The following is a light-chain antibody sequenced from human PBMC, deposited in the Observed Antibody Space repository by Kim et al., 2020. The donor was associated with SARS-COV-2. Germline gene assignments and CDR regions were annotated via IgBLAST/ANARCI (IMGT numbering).Light chain of an antibody. V-gene: IGLV3-1*01. CDR2: QDS. Sequence: SHELTQPPSVSVSPGQTASITCSGDKLGDKYACWYQQKPGQSPVLVIYQDSKRPSGIPERFSGSNSGNTATLTISGTQAMDEADYYCQAWDSSTVVFGEG. CDR1: KLGDKY. CDR3: QAWDSSTVV. J-gene: IGLJ2*01.